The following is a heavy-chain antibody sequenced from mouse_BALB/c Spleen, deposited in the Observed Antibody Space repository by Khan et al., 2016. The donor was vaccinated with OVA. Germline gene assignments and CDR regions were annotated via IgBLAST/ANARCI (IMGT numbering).Heavy chain of an antibody. CDR1: GYTFINYW. D-gene: IGHD1-1*01. CDR2: INPSIGYT. V-gene: IGHV1-7*01. CDR3: ARRGLRWDFDY. J-gene: IGHJ2*01. Sequence: QVQLKQSGAELAKPGASVKMSCKASGYTFINYWILWVKQRPGQGLEWIGYINPSIGYTETNQNFKDKATLTADKSSSTAYMQLSSLTSEDSAVYYCARRGLRWDFDYWGQGTTRTVSS.